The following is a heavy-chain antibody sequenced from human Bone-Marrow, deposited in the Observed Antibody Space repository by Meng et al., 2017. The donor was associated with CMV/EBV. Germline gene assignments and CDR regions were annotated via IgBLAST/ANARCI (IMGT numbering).Heavy chain of an antibody. J-gene: IGHJ4*02. Sequence: GSLRLSCTVSGGSIGSSSYYWGWIREPPGKGLEWIGSIYYSGSTYYNPSLKSRVTISVDTSKNQFSLKLSSVTAAHTAVYYCARGSPDLIFDYWVQGTRVTVSS. V-gene: IGHV4-39*01. D-gene: IGHD3-10*01. CDR1: GGSIGSSSYY. CDR2: IYYSGST. CDR3: ARGSPDLIFDY.